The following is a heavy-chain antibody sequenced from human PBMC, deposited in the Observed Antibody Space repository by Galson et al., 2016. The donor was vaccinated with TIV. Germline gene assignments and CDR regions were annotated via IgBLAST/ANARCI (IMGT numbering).Heavy chain of an antibody. V-gene: IGHV7-4-1*02. CDR2: INTETGNP. CDR1: GYTFSDYA. Sequence: SCKASGYTFSDYAINWVRQVPGQGLEWMGWINTETGNPTYAQGFTGRFVFSLDTTVSTAFLQITSLKAEDTAVYYCARGRGSPPYYYYYMEHWGKGTAVTVSS. CDR3: ARGRGSPPYYYYYMEH. J-gene: IGHJ6*03.